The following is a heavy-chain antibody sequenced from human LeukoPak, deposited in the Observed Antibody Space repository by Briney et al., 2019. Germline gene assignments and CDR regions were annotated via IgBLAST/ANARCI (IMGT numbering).Heavy chain of an antibody. CDR1: GFTFSSYG. V-gene: IGHV3-30*02. CDR2: IRYDGSNK. J-gene: IGHJ3*02. CDR3: ANDDSSGYPPFDI. Sequence: GGSLRLSCAASGFTFSSYGMHWVRPAPGKGREWVAFIRYDGSNKYYADSVKGRFTISRDNSKNTLYLQMNSLRAEDTAVYYCANDDSSGYPPFDIWGQGTMVTVSS. D-gene: IGHD3-22*01.